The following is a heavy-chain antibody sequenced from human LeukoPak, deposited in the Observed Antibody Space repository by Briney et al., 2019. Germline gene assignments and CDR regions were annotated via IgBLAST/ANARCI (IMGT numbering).Heavy chain of an antibody. J-gene: IGHJ4*02. CDR3: ARGSTRGYSYGYAFDY. V-gene: IGHV4-34*01. D-gene: IGHD5-18*01. CDR1: GGSFSGYY. Sequence: PSETLSLTRAVYGGSFSGYYWSWIRQPPGKGLEWIGEINHSGSTNYNPSLKSRVTISVDTSKNQFSLKLSSVTAADTAVYYCARGSTRGYSYGYAFDYWGQGTLVTVSS. CDR2: INHSGST.